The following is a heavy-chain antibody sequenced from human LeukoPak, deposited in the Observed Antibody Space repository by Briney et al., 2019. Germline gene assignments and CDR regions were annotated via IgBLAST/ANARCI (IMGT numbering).Heavy chain of an antibody. D-gene: IGHD3-22*01. CDR1: GFTFSGSA. J-gene: IGHJ3*02. CDR3: IEQADYYYDSSGPREISDAFDI. V-gene: IGHV3-73*01. Sequence: GGSLRLSCAASGFTFSGSAMHWVRQASGKGLEWVGRIRSKTSIYATAYAASVKGRFTISRDDSKNTAYLQMNSLKNEDTAVYYCIEQADYYYDSSGPREISDAFDIWGQGTMVTVSS. CDR2: IRSKTSIYAT.